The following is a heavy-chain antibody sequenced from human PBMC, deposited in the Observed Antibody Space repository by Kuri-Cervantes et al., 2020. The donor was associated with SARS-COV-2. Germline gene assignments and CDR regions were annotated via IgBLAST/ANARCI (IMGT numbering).Heavy chain of an antibody. J-gene: IGHJ4*02. D-gene: IGHD4-17*01. V-gene: IGHV3-23*01. CDR3: AKEGGDGDYADYYFDY. CDR2: ISGSGGST. Sequence: GESLKISCAASGFTFSSYAMSWVRRAPGKGLEWVSAISGSGGSTYYADSVEGRFTISRDNSKNTLYLQTNSLRAEDTAVYYCAKEGGDGDYADYYFDYWGQGTLVTVSS. CDR1: GFTFSSYA.